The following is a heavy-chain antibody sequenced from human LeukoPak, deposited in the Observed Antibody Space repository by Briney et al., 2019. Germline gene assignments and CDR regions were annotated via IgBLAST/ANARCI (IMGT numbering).Heavy chain of an antibody. J-gene: IGHJ1*01. CDR1: GYTFTGYY. D-gene: IGHD6-19*01. CDR3: ARVDGRSSGCPQ. V-gene: IGHV1-2*02. CDR2: INPNSGGT. Sequence: ASVNVSCKASGYTFTGYYMHWVRQAPGQGLEWMGWINPNSGGTNYAQKFQGRVTMTRDTSISTAYMELSRLRSDDTAVYYCARVDGRSSGCPQWGQGTLVTVSS.